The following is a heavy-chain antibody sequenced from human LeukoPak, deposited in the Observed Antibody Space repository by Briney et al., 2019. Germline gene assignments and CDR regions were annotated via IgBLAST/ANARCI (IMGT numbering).Heavy chain of an antibody. CDR3: ARGRFLEWLFPPYFDY. Sequence: TLSLTCTVSGGSISSGSYYWSWIRQPAGKGLEWIGRIYTSGSTNYNPSLKSRVTISVDTSKNQFSLKLSSVTAADTAVYYCARGRFLEWLFPPYFDYWGQGTLVTVSS. D-gene: IGHD3-3*01. CDR1: GGSISSGSYY. J-gene: IGHJ4*02. V-gene: IGHV4-61*02. CDR2: IYTSGST.